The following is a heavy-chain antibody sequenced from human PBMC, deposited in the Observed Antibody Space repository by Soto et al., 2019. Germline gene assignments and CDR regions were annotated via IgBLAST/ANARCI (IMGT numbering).Heavy chain of an antibody. D-gene: IGHD1-26*01. CDR2: TYYRSKWST. J-gene: IGHJ5*01. V-gene: IGHV6-1*01. CDR1: GDSVSSKSAT. Sequence: QTLSLTCAMSGDSVSSKSATWNWIRQSPSRGLGWLGRTYYRSKWSTDYAVSVNNRITINPDTSKNQFSLQLNSVTPEDTAMYYCTRALSGSDDSWGQGTLVTVSS. CDR3: TRALSGSDDS.